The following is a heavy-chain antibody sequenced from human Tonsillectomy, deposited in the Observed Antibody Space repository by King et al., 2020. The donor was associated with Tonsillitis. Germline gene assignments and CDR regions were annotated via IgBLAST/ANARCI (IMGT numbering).Heavy chain of an antibody. V-gene: IGHV3-74*01. Sequence: VQLVESGGGLVQSGGSLRLSCAASGFSFSSHWIHWVRQAPGKGLVWVSRINLGGTTTTYAASVRGRFTISRDNAKNTLYLQMNSLRAEDTAVYYCARDVTLDGTGPHFDYWGQGALVTVSS. CDR3: ARDVTLDGTGPHFDY. CDR2: INLGGTTT. D-gene: IGHD1-7*01. CDR1: GFSFSSHW. J-gene: IGHJ4*02.